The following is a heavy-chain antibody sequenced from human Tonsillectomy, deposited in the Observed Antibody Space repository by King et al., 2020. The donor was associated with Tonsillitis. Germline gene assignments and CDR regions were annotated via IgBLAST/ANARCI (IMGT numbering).Heavy chain of an antibody. Sequence: VQLQESGPGLVKPSETLSLICTVSGGSISGSDWSWIRQPPGKGLEWIGFISHSGSITYNPSLKSRLSISLDTSKNQFSLWLTSVTAADTAVYYCSSHPIGYCSNGICYAFDIWGQGTMVTVSS. CDR2: ISHSGSI. D-gene: IGHD2-8*01. CDR1: GGSISGSD. J-gene: IGHJ3*02. V-gene: IGHV4-59*01. CDR3: SSHPIGYCSNGICYAFDI.